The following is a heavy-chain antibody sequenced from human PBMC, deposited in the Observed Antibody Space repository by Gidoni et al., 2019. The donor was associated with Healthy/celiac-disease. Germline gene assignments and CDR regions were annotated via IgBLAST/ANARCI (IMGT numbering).Heavy chain of an antibody. J-gene: IGHJ4*02. Sequence: QVQLQESGPGLVKPSQTLSLTCTVPGGSISSVCYYWSWIRPHPGKGLEWIGYIYYSGSTYYNPSLKSRVTISVDTSKNQFSLKLSSVTAADTAVYYCARAAPGTGPDYWGQGTLVTVSS. D-gene: IGHD6-13*01. CDR1: GGSISSVCYY. V-gene: IGHV4-31*03. CDR2: IYYSGST. CDR3: ARAAPGTGPDY.